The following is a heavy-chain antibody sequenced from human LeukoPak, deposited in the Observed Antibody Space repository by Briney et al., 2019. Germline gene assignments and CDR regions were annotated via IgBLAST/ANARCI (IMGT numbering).Heavy chain of an antibody. Sequence: ASVKVSCKASGYTFTSYAMHWVRQAPGQRLEWMGWINAGNGNTKYSQKFQGRVTITRDTSASTAYMELSSLRSEDTAVYYCARDSSGYPEGYFDYWGQGTLVTVSS. CDR1: GYTFTSYA. CDR2: INAGNGNT. J-gene: IGHJ4*02. D-gene: IGHD6-19*01. V-gene: IGHV1-3*01. CDR3: ARDSSGYPEGYFDY.